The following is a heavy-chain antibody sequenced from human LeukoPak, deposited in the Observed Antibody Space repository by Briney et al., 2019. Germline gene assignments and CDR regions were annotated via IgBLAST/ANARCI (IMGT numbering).Heavy chain of an antibody. CDR1: GGSFSGYY. CDR2: INHSGST. CDR3: ARGGGYDFWSGYYNWFDP. J-gene: IGHJ5*02. V-gene: IGHV4-34*01. D-gene: IGHD3-3*01. Sequence: SETLSLTCAVYGGSFSGYYWSWIRQPPGKGLEWIGEINHSGSTNYNPSLKSRVTTSVDTSKNQFSLKLSSVTAADTAVYYCARGGGYDFWSGYYNWFDPWGQGTLVTVSS.